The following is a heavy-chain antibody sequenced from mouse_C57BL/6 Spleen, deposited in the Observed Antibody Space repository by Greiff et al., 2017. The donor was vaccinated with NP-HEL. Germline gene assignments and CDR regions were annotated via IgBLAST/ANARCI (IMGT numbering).Heavy chain of an antibody. CDR3: ASDSYGSSYFDY. V-gene: IGHV5-4*03. J-gene: IGHJ2*01. D-gene: IGHD1-1*01. Sequence: EVKVVESGGGLVKPGGSLKLSCAASGFTFSSYAMSWVRQTPEKRLEWVATISDGGSYTYYPDNVKGRFTISRDNAKNNLYLQMSHLKSEDTAMYYCASDSYGSSYFDYWGQGTTLTVSS. CDR1: GFTFSSYA. CDR2: ISDGGSYT.